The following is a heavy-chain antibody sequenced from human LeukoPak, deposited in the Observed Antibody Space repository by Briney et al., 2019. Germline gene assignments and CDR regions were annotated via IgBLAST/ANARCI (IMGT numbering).Heavy chain of an antibody. J-gene: IGHJ4*02. CDR2: IYTSGST. CDR1: GGSISSYY. CDR3: ARHRHHFDY. V-gene: IGHV4-4*09. Sequence: SETLSLTSTVSGGSISSYYWSWIRQPPGKGLEWIGYIYTSGSTNYNPSLKSRVTISVDTSKNQFSLKLSSVTAADTAVYYCARHRHHFDYWGQGTLVTVSS.